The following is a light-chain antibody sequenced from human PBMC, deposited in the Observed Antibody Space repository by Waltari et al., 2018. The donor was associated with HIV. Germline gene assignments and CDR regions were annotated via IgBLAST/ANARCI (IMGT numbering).Light chain of an antibody. J-gene: IGLJ2*01. CDR1: ASHIGAGYD. CDR3: QSYDSSLSGVI. CDR2: GNT. Sequence: QSVLTQPPPVSGASGQRVTIPCTGNASHIGAGYDLQWYQQLPGTAPKLLIYGNTNRPSGVPDRFSGSTSGTSASLAITGLQADDEADFYCQSYDSSLSGVIFGGGTKLTVL. V-gene: IGLV1-40*01.